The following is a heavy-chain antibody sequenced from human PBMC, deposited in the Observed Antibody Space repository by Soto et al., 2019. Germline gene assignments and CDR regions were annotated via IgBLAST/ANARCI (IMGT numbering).Heavy chain of an antibody. D-gene: IGHD5-12*01. V-gene: IGHV3-23*01. CDR2: ISGSGGST. CDR1: GFTFSSYA. Sequence: EVQLLESGGGLVQPGGSLRLSCAASGFTFSSYAMSWVRQAPGKGMEWVSAISGSGGSTYYADSVKGRFTISRDNSKNTLYLQMTSLIAEDTAVYYFAKNHDSSYDTDACDIWGEGTMVTVSA. CDR3: AKNHDSSYDTDACDI. J-gene: IGHJ3*02.